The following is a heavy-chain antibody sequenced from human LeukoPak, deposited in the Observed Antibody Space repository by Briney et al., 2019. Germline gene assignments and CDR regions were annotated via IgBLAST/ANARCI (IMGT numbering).Heavy chain of an antibody. Sequence: PSETLSLTCTVSGGSISSSSYHWGWVRQPPGKGLEWIGSIYYSGSTYYNPSLKSRVTISVDTSKNQFSLKLSSVTAADTAVYYCARGAFSPWYFDLWGRGTLVTVSS. D-gene: IGHD3-16*01. J-gene: IGHJ2*01. V-gene: IGHV4-39*01. CDR2: IYYSGST. CDR3: ARGAFSPWYFDL. CDR1: GGSISSSSYH.